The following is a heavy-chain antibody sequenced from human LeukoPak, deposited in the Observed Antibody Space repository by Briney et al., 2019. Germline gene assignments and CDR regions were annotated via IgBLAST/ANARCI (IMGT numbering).Heavy chain of an antibody. Sequence: PSATLSLTCTVSGGSMSSGSYYWSWIRQRPGKGLEWIGEINHSGSTNYNPSLKSRVTISVDTSKNQFSLKLSSVTAADTAVYYCARHTGRGYSSGGSCYTRGHFDYWGQGTLVTVSS. CDR2: INHSGST. D-gene: IGHD2-15*01. V-gene: IGHV4-39*01. CDR3: ARHTGRGYSSGGSCYTRGHFDY. J-gene: IGHJ4*02. CDR1: GGSMSSGSYY.